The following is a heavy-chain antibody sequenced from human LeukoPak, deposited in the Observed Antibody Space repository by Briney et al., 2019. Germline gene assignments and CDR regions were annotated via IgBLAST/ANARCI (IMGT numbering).Heavy chain of an antibody. D-gene: IGHD4-17*01. CDR3: ARDRYGDFEDY. Sequence: PSETLSLTCNVSGGSINTANYYLTWIRQPPGKGLEWIGYISYSGTPYYNPSLNSRLTISLDTSKNQFSLRLNSVTAADTAMYYCARDRYGDFEDYWGQGTLVTVSS. V-gene: IGHV4-30-4*08. J-gene: IGHJ4*02. CDR1: GGSINTANYY. CDR2: ISYSGTP.